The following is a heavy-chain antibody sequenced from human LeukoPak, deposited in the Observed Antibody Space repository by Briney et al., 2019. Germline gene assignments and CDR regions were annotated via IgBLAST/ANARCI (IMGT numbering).Heavy chain of an antibody. V-gene: IGHV4-59*01. CDR1: GGSISVNY. J-gene: IGHJ4*02. CDR3: ARGMYYYAY. CDR2: IYSSGTT. Sequence: SETLSLTCSVSGGSISVNYWSWIRQPPGKGLEWIGYIYSSGTTSYNPSLKSRLTISVDTSKNQFSPKLSSVTTADTAVYYCARGMYYYAYWGQGTLVTVSS. D-gene: IGHD2-8*01.